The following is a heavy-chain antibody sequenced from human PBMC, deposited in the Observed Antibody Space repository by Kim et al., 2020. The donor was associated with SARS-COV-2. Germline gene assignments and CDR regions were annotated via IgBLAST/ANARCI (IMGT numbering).Heavy chain of an antibody. CDR2: IKQDGSEK. CDR1: GFTFSSYW. J-gene: IGHJ4*02. D-gene: IGHD2-15*01. Sequence: GGSPRLSCAASGFTFSSYWMSWVRQAPGKGLEWVANIKQDGSEKYYVDSVKGRFTISRDNAKNSLYLQMNSLRAEDTAVYYCARLHPDEGYCSGGSCSPSDYWGQGTLVTVSS. V-gene: IGHV3-7*01. CDR3: ARLHPDEGYCSGGSCSPSDY.